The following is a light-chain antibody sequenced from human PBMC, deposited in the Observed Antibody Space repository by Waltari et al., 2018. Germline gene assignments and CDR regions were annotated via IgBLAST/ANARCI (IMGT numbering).Light chain of an antibody. Sequence: QSALTQPPSASGSLGQSVTISCTGTSTDIGGYNFVSWYQQYPGKAPKLVIYEVTKRPSRVPDRFSDSKSGYTASLTVSGLQTEDEADYYCQAWDGTTVIFGGGTKLTVL. CDR3: QAWDGTTVI. J-gene: IGLJ2*01. CDR2: EVT. CDR1: STDIGGYNF. V-gene: IGLV2-8*01.